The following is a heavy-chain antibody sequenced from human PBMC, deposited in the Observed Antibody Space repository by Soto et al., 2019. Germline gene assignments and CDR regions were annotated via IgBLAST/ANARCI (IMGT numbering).Heavy chain of an antibody. D-gene: IGHD1-26*01. Sequence: GASVKVSCKASGYTFTSYGISWVRQAPGQGLEWMGWISAYNDKKNYAQKLQGRVTMTTDTSTSTAYMELRSLRFDDTAVYYCARASGSSYWFDPWGQGTLVTVSS. CDR1: GYTFTSYG. CDR3: ARASGSSYWFDP. J-gene: IGHJ5*02. CDR2: ISAYNDKK. V-gene: IGHV1-18*01.